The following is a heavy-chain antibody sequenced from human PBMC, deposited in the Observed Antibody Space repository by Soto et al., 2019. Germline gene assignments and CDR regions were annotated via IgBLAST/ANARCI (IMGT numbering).Heavy chain of an antibody. V-gene: IGHV4-31*03. CDR3: ARSFGVAAAGPFDY. D-gene: IGHD6-13*01. Sequence: PSETMSITCTVSGGSFSSVGYSWSWIRQNPGKGLEWIGYTYYSGSTYYNPSLKSRVTISVDTSKNQFSLKLSSVTAADTSVYYRARSFGVAAAGPFDYWGQGTLVTVSS. CDR1: GGSFSSVGYS. CDR2: TYYSGST. J-gene: IGHJ4*02.